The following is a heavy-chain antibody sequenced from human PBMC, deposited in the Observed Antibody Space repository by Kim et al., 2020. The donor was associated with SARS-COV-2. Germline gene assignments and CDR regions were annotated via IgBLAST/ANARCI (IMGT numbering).Heavy chain of an antibody. CDR1: GFTFRNYA. V-gene: IGHV3-23*01. CDR3: AKDVDTAMDPNFEY. Sequence: GGSLRLSCAASGFTFRNYAMSWVRQAPGKGLEWVSAISSSGGSTYYADSVKGRFTISRDNPKNTLYLQMNSLRVEDTAVYYCAKDVDTAMDPNFEYWGQGTLVTVST. CDR2: ISSSGGST. D-gene: IGHD5-18*01. J-gene: IGHJ4*02.